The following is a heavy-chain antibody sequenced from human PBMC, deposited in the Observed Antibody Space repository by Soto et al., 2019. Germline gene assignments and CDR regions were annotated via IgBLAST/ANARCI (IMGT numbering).Heavy chain of an antibody. CDR1: GFTFSNYW. CDR3: ARVILGSGTANDH. D-gene: IGHD3-10*01. V-gene: IGHV3-74*03. J-gene: IGHJ4*02. Sequence: EVQLVESGGGLVQPGGSLILSCAASGFTFSNYWMVWVRQAPRKGLVWVSRIIGDGLYTTYADSVKGRFTSSRDNAKNTVYLQMHSLRVEDTAVYYCARVILGSGTANDHWGQGTLVTFSS. CDR2: IIGDGLYT.